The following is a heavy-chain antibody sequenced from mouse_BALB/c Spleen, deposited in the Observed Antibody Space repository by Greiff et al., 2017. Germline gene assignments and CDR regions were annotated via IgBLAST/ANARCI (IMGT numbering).Heavy chain of an antibody. D-gene: IGHD1-1*01. J-gene: IGHJ1*01. CDR2: INPYNDGT. V-gene: IGHV1-14*01. Sequence: VQLQQSGPELVKPGASVKMSCKASGYTFTSYVMHWVKQKPGQGLEWIGYINPYNDGTKYNEKFKGKATLTSDKSSSTAYMELSSLTSEDSAVYYCARGYGSSYGWYFDVWGAGTTVTVSS. CDR1: GYTFTSYV. CDR3: ARGYGSSYGWYFDV.